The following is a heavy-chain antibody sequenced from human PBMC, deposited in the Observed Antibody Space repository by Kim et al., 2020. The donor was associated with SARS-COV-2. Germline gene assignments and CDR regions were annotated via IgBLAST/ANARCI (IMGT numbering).Heavy chain of an antibody. Sequence: GGSLRLSCAASGFTFSSCSMHWVRQAPGKGLEYVSAISSNGGSTYYANSVKGRFTISRDNSKNTLYLQMGSLRAEDMAVYYCARGRYDFWSGYSPFDYWGQGTLVTVSS. CDR1: GFTFSSCS. D-gene: IGHD3-3*01. V-gene: IGHV3-64*01. CDR2: ISSNGGST. CDR3: ARGRYDFWSGYSPFDY. J-gene: IGHJ4*02.